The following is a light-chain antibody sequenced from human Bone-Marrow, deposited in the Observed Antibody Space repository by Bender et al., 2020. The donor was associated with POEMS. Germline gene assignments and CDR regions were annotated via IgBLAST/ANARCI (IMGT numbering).Light chain of an antibody. V-gene: IGLV2-14*03. Sequence: QSALTQPASVSGSPGQSITISCTGTSSDVGGYKFVSWYQQHPGKAPKLLIYDVIDRPSGVSDRFSGSKSGNTASLTISGLQTEDEADYYCSSFAGSNTYVFGSGTKVTVL. J-gene: IGLJ1*01. CDR3: SSFAGSNTYV. CDR2: DVI. CDR1: SSDVGGYKF.